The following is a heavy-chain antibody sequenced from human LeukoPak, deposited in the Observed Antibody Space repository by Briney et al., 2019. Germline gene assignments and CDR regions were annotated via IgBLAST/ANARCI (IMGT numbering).Heavy chain of an antibody. CDR1: GFTFSSYW. J-gene: IGHJ3*02. CDR3: AGVGAYCSGGSCYFSNAFDI. V-gene: IGHV3-74*01. D-gene: IGHD2-15*01. Sequence: GGSLRLSCAASGFTFSSYWMHWVRQAPGKGLLWVSRINSDGTSTSYADSVKGRFTISRDNAKNTLYLQMNSLRADDTAVYYCAGVGAYCSGGSCYFSNAFDIWGQGTMVTVSS. CDR2: INSDGTST.